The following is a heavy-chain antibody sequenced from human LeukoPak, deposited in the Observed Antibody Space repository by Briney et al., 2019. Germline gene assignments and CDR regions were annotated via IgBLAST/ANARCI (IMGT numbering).Heavy chain of an antibody. Sequence: SETLSLTCAVYGGSFSGYYWSWIRQPPGKGLEWIGEINHSGSTNYNPSLKSRVTISVDTSKNQFSLKLSSVTAADTAVYYRARGGPGVAAAGRSWFDPWGQGTLVTVSS. CDR2: INHSGST. CDR1: GGSFSGYY. J-gene: IGHJ5*02. V-gene: IGHV4-34*01. CDR3: ARGGPGVAAAGRSWFDP. D-gene: IGHD6-13*01.